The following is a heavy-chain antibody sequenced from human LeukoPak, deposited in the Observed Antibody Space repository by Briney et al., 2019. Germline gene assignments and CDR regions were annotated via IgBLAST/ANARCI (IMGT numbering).Heavy chain of an antibody. CDR1: GYTFTGYY. J-gene: IGHJ4*02. V-gene: IGHV1-2*02. CDR3: ARDSDFWS. Sequence: ASVKVSCKASGYTFTGYYMHWVRQAPGQGLEWMGWINPNSGGTNYAQNFQGRVTMTSDTSISTAYMELSRLRSDDTAVYYCARDSDFWSWGQGTLVTVSS. D-gene: IGHD2-21*02. CDR2: INPNSGGT.